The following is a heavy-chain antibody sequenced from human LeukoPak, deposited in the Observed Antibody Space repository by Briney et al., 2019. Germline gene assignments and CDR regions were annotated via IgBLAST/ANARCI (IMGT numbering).Heavy chain of an antibody. J-gene: IGHJ4*02. D-gene: IGHD3-22*01. CDR1: DGSVWTGDYY. Sequence: SETLSLTCTVSDGSVWTGDYYWGWIRQSPGKGLEWIGNVFYTGRTYYNPSLKSLATISVDTSRNQFSLRLNSVTAADTAVYYCARYRTYYYDSGSYPEGYFDYWGQGTLVTVSS. V-gene: IGHV4-39*01. CDR2: VFYTGRT. CDR3: ARYRTYYYDSGSYPEGYFDY.